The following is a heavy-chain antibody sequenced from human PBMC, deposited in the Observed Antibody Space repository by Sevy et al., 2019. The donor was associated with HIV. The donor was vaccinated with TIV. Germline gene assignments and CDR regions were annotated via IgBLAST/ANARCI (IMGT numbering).Heavy chain of an antibody. J-gene: IGHJ4*02. CDR3: ARDRGNYRIFDY. CDR1: GGSVSSVSYY. CDR2: IYYSGST. Sequence: SETLSLTCTVSGGSVSSVSYYWIWIRQPPGKGLEWIGYIYYSGSTNYNPSLRSRVTISVDTSKNQFSLKLRSVTAADTAVYYCARDRGNYRIFDYWGQGTLVTVSS. D-gene: IGHD1-7*01. V-gene: IGHV4-61*01.